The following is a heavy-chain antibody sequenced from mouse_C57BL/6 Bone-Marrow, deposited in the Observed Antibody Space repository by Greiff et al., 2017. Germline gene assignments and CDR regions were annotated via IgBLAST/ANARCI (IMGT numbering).Heavy chain of an antibody. V-gene: IGHV1-69*01. Sequence: QVQLQQPGAELVMPGASVKLSCKASGYTFTSYWMHWVKQRPGQGLEWIGEIDPSDSYTNYNQKFKGKSTLTVAKSSSTAYMQLSSLTSEDSAVXYCARAPWFAYWGQGTLVTVSA. CDR2: IDPSDSYT. J-gene: IGHJ3*01. CDR1: GYTFTSYW. CDR3: ARAPWFAY.